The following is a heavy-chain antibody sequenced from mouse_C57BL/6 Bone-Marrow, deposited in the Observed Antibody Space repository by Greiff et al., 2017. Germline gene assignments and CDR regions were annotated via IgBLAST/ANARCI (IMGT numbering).Heavy chain of an antibody. V-gene: IGHV1-55*01. J-gene: IGHJ2*01. CDR1: GYTFTSYW. CDR2: IYPTSGRT. D-gene: IGHD4-1*01. CDR3: AKSGPLGRSFDY. Sequence: QVQLQQPGAELVKPGASVKMSCKASGYTFTSYWITWVKQRPGQGLEWIGDIYPTSGRTNYNEKFKSKAILTVYTSSNTAYMQLISLTSEDSAVFYWAKSGPLGRSFDYWGQGTTLTVSS.